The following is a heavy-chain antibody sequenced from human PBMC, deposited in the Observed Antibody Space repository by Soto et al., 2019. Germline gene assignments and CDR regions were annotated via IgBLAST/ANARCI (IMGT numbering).Heavy chain of an antibody. CDR3: ARAAGDTTGIRYFFDY. Sequence: GGSLGLSCAASGFTFTTHWMHWVRQAPGKGLVWVSRINSDGSGTNYADSVKGRFTISRDNAKNTLFLQMNNLRAEDTAVYYCARAAGDTTGIRYFFDYWGQGTLVTVSS. J-gene: IGHJ4*02. V-gene: IGHV3-74*01. D-gene: IGHD1-1*01. CDR2: INSDGSGT. CDR1: GFTFTTHW.